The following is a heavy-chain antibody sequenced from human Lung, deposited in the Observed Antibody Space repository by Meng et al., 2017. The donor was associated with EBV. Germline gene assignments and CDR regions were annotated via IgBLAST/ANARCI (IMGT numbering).Heavy chain of an antibody. V-gene: IGHV4-4*02. Sequence: QWPLQESGPGVLKLSGTLSLTWAVSGGSISSSNWWSWLRQPPGKGLDWIGEIYHSGSTNYNPSLKSRVTISVDKSKNQFSLKLSSVTAADTAVYYCARVCEVCLDYWGQGTLVTVSS. CDR3: ARVCEVCLDY. CDR2: IYHSGST. D-gene: IGHD5/OR15-5a*01. J-gene: IGHJ4*02. CDR1: GGSISSSNW.